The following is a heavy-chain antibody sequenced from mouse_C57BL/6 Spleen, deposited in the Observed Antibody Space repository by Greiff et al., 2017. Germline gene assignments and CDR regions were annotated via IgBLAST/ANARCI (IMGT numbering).Heavy chain of an antibody. Sequence: VQLKQPGAELVMPGASVKLSCKASGYTFTSYWMHWVKQRPGQGLEWIGEIDPSDSYTTYNQKFKGKSTLTVDKSSSTSYMQLSSLTSEDSAVYYCARGGTTVVATSDYWGQGTTLTVSS. CDR2: IDPSDSYT. CDR3: ARGGTTVVATSDY. D-gene: IGHD1-1*01. J-gene: IGHJ2*01. V-gene: IGHV1-69*01. CDR1: GYTFTSYW.